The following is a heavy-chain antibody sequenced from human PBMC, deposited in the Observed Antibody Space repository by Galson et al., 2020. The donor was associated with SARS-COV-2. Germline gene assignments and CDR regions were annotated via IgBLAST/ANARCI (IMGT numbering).Heavy chain of an antibody. V-gene: IGHV4-61*02. CDR2: IYTSGST. Sequence: SETLSLTCTVSGGSISSGSYYWSWIRQPAGKGLEWIGRIYTSGSTNYNPSLKSRVTISVDTSKNQFSLKLSSVTAADTAVYYCAREASYETVTRFDYWGQGTLVTVSS. D-gene: IGHD3-3*01. CDR1: GGSISSGSYY. CDR3: AREASYETVTRFDY. J-gene: IGHJ4*02.